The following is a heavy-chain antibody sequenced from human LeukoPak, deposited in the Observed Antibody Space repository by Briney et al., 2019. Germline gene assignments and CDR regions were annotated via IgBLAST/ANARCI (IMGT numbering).Heavy chain of an antibody. V-gene: IGHV1-2*02. CDR2: INPNSGGT. CDR1: GYTFTGYY. CDR3: AVSPIVRGPLRH. Sequence: ASVKVSCKASGYTFTGYYMHWVRQAPGQGLEWMGWINPNSGGTNYAQKFQGRVTMTRDTSISTAYMELSRLRSDDTAVYYCAVSPIVRGPLRHWGQGTLVTVSS. J-gene: IGHJ4*02. D-gene: IGHD3-10*01.